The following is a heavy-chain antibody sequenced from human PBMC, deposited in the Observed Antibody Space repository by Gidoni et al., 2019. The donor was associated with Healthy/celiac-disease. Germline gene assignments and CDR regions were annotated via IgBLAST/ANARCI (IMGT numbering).Heavy chain of an antibody. Sequence: EVQLLESGGGLVQPGGSLRLSCAASGFTFSSYAMSWVRQAPGKGLEWVSAMSGSGGSTYYADSVKGRFTISRDNSKNTLYLQMNSLRAEDTAVYYCAKDYSGWDDAFDIWGQGTMVTVSS. CDR3: AKDYSGWDDAFDI. CDR2: MSGSGGST. D-gene: IGHD6-19*01. CDR1: GFTFSSYA. V-gene: IGHV3-23*01. J-gene: IGHJ3*02.